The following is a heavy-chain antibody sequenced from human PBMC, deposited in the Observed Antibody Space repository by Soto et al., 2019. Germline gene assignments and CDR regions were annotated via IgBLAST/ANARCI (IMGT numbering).Heavy chain of an antibody. Sequence: QVQLQESGPGLVKPSQTLSLTCTVSGGSISSGGYYWSWIRQHPGKGMEWIGYIYYSGSTYYNPYLKSRVTISVDTSKNQCSLKLSSVTAADTAVYYCARGGGCYYDSSGYYPGWGQGTLVTVSS. D-gene: IGHD3-22*01. J-gene: IGHJ4*02. CDR1: GGSISSGGYY. CDR2: IYYSGST. V-gene: IGHV4-31*03. CDR3: ARGGGCYYDSSGYYPG.